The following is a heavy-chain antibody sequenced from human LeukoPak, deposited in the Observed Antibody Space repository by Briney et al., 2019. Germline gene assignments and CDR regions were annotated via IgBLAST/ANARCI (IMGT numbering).Heavy chain of an antibody. CDR3: ARDAYSGSYYVPFDY. CDR2: ISYDGSNK. CDR1: GFTFSSYA. V-gene: IGHV3-30-3*01. D-gene: IGHD1-26*01. Sequence: GGSLRLSCAASGFTFSSYAMHWVRQAPGKGLEWVAVISYDGSNKYYADSVKGRFTISRDNSKNTLYLQMNSLRAEDTVVYYCARDAYSGSYYVPFDYWGQGTLVTVSS. J-gene: IGHJ4*02.